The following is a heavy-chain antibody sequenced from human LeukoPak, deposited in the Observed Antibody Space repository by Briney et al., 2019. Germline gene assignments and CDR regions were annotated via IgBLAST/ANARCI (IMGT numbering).Heavy chain of an antibody. Sequence: GGSLRLSCAASGFMFSDYWMSWVRQAPGKGLEWVGRIRSKVNSYATGYAASVRGRFTISRDDSKNTVYLQMNSLKTEDTAVYYCTRGLGFGSGSFSTHDYWGQGTLVTVSS. D-gene: IGHD3-10*01. CDR1: GFMFSDYW. J-gene: IGHJ4*02. CDR2: IRSKVNSYAT. CDR3: TRGLGFGSGSFSTHDY. V-gene: IGHV3-73*01.